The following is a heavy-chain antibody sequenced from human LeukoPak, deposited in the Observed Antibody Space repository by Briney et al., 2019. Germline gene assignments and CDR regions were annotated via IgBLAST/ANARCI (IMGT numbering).Heavy chain of an antibody. CDR3: ARELGDYAFDY. J-gene: IGHJ4*02. CDR2: ISGSGGST. D-gene: IGHD4-17*01. CDR1: GFTFSSYG. V-gene: IGHV3-23*01. Sequence: GGTLRLSCAVSGFTFSSYGMSWVRQAPGKGLEWVSAISGSGGSTYYADSVKGRFTISRDNSKNTLYLQMNSLRAEDTAVYYCARELGDYAFDYWGQGTLVTVSS.